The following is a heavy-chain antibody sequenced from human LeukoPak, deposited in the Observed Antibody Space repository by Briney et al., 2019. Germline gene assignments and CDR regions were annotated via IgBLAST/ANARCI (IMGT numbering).Heavy chain of an antibody. J-gene: IGHJ5*02. CDR2: IKPHSGRT. Sequence: ASVKVSCKASGYTFTGYFMHWVRQAPGQGLKWMGWIKPHSGRTNYAQKCQGRVTMTRDTCISTAYMELSSLRSDDTAVYYCARAPFGVVGGTWFDPWGQGTLVTVSS. D-gene: IGHD3-3*01. V-gene: IGHV1-2*02. CDR1: GYTFTGYF. CDR3: ARAPFGVVGGTWFDP.